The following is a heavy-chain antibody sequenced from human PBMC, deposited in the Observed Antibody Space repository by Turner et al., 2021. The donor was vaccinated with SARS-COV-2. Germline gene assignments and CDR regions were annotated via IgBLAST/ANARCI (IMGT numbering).Heavy chain of an antibody. D-gene: IGHD3-3*01. CDR2: INHSGST. V-gene: IGHV4-34*01. J-gene: IGHJ4*02. CDR3: ARGQGWLQPPFGY. Sequence: VQLVESGGGLVKPGGSLRLSCAASGFTFSSYSMNWVRQAPGKGLEWIGEINHSGSTNYNPSLKSRVTISVDTSKNQFSLKLSSVTAADTAVYYCARGQGWLQPPFGYWGQGTLVTVSS. CDR1: GFTFSSYS.